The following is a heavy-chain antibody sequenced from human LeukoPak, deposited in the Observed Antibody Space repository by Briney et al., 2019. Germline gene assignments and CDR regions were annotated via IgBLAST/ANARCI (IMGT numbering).Heavy chain of an antibody. J-gene: IGHJ5*02. V-gene: IGHV4-39*02. CDR2: IFYSGKT. CDR1: NGSMTSDSYY. D-gene: IGHD2-2*03. CDR3: ARLWIVATCFDA. Sequence: PSETLSLICTVSNGSMTSDSYYWAWVRQPPGKGLEWIGTIFYSGKTYYSASLKSRVTVSLDTSKKNFSLRLSSVTAADTAVYYCARLWIVATCFDAWGQGALVTVSS.